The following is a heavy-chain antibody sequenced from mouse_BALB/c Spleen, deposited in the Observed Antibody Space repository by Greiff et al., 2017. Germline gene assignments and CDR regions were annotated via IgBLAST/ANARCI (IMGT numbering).Heavy chain of an antibody. Sequence: VQLKESGPELVKPGASVKMSCKASGYTFTSYVMHWVKQKPGQGLEWIGYINPYNDGTKYNEKFKGKATLTSDKSSSTAYMELRSLTSEDSAVYYCARMVWLFDYWGQGTTLTVSS. CDR2: INPYNDGT. CDR1: GYTFTSYV. CDR3: ARMVWLFDY. V-gene: IGHV1-14*01. D-gene: IGHD2-3*01. J-gene: IGHJ2*01.